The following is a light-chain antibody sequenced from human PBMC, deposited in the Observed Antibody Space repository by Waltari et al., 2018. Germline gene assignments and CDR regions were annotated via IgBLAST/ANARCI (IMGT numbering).Light chain of an antibody. Sequence: QSVLTQPPSVSGAPGQRVTISCSGPTSNIGADFDVPWYQQVPGTAPKLLLHSFSNRPSGVSDRFSGFKSGASASLVITGLQAEDEAMYYCQSYDTTLSAVVFGGGTRLTV. V-gene: IGLV1-40*01. CDR3: QSYDTTLSAVV. CDR1: TSNIGADFD. J-gene: IGLJ2*01. CDR2: SFS.